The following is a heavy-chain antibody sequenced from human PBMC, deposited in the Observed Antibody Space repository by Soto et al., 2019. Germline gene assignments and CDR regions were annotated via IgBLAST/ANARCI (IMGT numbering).Heavy chain of an antibody. CDR3: ARDPPIFDY. J-gene: IGHJ4*02. Sequence: QVQVVQSGGEVKKPGASVKVSCKASGYTFTSYGISWVRQAPGQGLEWMGWISAHNGNTKYAQKFQGRVTLTTDTTKSTAYMELRSLRSDDTAVYYCARDPPIFDYWGQGTLVTVSS. CDR2: ISAHNGNT. CDR1: GYTFTSYG. V-gene: IGHV1-18*04.